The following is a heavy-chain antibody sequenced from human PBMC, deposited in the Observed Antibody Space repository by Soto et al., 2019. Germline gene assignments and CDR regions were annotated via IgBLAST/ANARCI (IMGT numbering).Heavy chain of an antibody. J-gene: IGHJ1*01. CDR1: GFTFSSYA. CDR3: AKDLSGVSSGWVGYFQH. Sequence: PGGSLRLSCAASGFTFSSYAMSWVHQAPGKGLEWVSAISGSGGSTYYADSVKGRFTISRDNSKNTLYLQMNSLRAEDTAVYYCAKDLSGVSSGWVGYFQHWGQGTLVTVSS. CDR2: ISGSGGST. D-gene: IGHD6-19*01. V-gene: IGHV3-23*01.